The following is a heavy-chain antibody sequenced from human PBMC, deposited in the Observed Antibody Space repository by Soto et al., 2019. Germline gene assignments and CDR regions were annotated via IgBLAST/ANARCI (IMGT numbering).Heavy chain of an antibody. Sequence: QITLKESGPTLVKPTQTLTLTCTFSGFSLSTSGVTVGWIRQPPGKALEWLALVFWDDEKRYSTSLKSKLTITKDTSKNQVVLTMTNIDPADTATDYCAHSRCYDGVCSRFDCWGQGTLVTVSS. V-gene: IGHV2-5*02. CDR3: AHSRCYDGVCSRFDC. CDR1: GFSLSTSGVT. D-gene: IGHD2-8*01. J-gene: IGHJ4*02. CDR2: VFWDDEK.